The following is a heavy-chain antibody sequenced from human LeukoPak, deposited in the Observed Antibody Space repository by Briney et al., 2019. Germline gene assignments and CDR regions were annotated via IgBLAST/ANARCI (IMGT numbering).Heavy chain of an antibody. CDR2: ISSSSSYI. CDR1: GFTFSIYS. V-gene: IGHV3-21*01. D-gene: IGHD3-22*01. CDR3: ARARRYYDSSGYPHFDY. J-gene: IGHJ4*02. Sequence: KPGGSLGLSCAASGFTFSIYSMNWVRQAPGKGLEWVSSISSSSSYIYYADSVKGRFTISRDNAKNSLYLQMNSLRAEDTAVYYCARARRYYDSSGYPHFDYWGQGTLVTVSS.